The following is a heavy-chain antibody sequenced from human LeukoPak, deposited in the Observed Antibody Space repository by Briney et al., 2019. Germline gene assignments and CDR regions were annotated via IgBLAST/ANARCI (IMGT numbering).Heavy chain of an antibody. CDR1: GFIFSSYW. CDR2: IKSDGSRT. Sequence: GGSLRLSCAASGFIFSSYWMHWVRQAPGKGLVWASRIKSDGSRTDYADSVKGRFTIFRDNAKNTLYLQMNSLRAEDTAVYYCARGMSGYYGMDVWGQGTTVTVSS. V-gene: IGHV3-74*01. CDR3: ARGMSGYYGMDV. J-gene: IGHJ6*02.